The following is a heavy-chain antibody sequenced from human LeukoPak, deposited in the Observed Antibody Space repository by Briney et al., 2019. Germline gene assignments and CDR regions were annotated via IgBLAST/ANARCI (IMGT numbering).Heavy chain of an antibody. J-gene: IGHJ3*02. CDR3: ATEGLIAVAGTVAFDI. V-gene: IGHV1-69-2*01. CDR2: VDPEDGET. D-gene: IGHD6-19*01. CDR1: GYTFTDYY. Sequence: ASVKVSCKVSGYTFTDYYMHWVQQAPGKGLEWMGLVDPEDGETIYAEKFQGRATITADTSTDTACMELSSLRSEDTAVYYCATEGLIAVAGTVAFDIWGQGTMVTVSS.